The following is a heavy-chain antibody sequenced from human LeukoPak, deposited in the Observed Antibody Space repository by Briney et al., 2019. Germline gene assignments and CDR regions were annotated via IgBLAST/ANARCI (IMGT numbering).Heavy chain of an antibody. Sequence: GGSLRLSCAASGFTFRSSSMHWVRQAPGKGLEWVAVIWYDGSNKYYADSVKGRFTISRDNSKNTLYLQMNSLRAEDTAVYYCVRDYEREGRWLPCYWGHGTLVTVSS. CDR1: GFTFRSSS. J-gene: IGHJ4*01. V-gene: IGHV3-33*01. D-gene: IGHD5-24*01. CDR2: IWYDGSNK. CDR3: VRDYEREGRWLPCY.